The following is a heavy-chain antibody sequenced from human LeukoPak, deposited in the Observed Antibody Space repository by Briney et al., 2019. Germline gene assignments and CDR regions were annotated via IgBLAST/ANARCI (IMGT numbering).Heavy chain of an antibody. V-gene: IGHV3-15*01. J-gene: IGHJ4*02. CDR1: GFTLSDAW. D-gene: IGHD4-11*01. CDR2: IKSKTDGGTT. Sequence: PGGSLRLSCAASGFTLSDAWMSWVRQAPGKGLEWVGRIKSKTDGGTTDYAAPVKGRFTISRDDSKNTLYLQMNSLKTEDTAVYYCTTPDDYSTDFDYWGQGTLVTVSS. CDR3: TTPDDYSTDFDY.